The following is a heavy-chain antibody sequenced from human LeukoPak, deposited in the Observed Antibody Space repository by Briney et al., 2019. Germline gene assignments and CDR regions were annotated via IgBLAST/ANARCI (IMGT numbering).Heavy chain of an antibody. D-gene: IGHD5-18*01. J-gene: IGHJ4*02. Sequence: PGGSLRLSCAASGFTFSTYAMNWVRQAPGKGLEWVSALSGSAGSTYYADSVKGRFTISRDNSKNTLYLQMNSLRAEDTAVYYCAKAISEYSYGYSFDYWGQGTLVTVSS. CDR1: GFTFSTYA. V-gene: IGHV3-23*01. CDR2: LSGSAGST. CDR3: AKAISEYSYGYSFDY.